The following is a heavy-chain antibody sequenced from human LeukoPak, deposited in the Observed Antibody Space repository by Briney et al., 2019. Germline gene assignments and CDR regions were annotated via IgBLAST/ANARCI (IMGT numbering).Heavy chain of an antibody. V-gene: IGHV4-34*01. CDR1: GGSFSGYY. J-gene: IGHJ6*02. CDR2: INHSGST. CDR3: ARVAYDSSGYYPKYYYYYYGMDF. D-gene: IGHD3-22*01. Sequence: SETLSLTCAVYGGSFSGYYWSWIRQPPGKGLEWIGEINHSGSTNYNPSLKSRVTIPVDTSKNQFSLKLSSVTAADTAVYYCARVAYDSSGYYPKYYYYYYGMDFWGQGTTVTVSS.